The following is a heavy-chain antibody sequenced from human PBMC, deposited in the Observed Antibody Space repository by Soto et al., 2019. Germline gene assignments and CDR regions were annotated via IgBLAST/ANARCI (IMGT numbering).Heavy chain of an antibody. D-gene: IGHD6-6*01. V-gene: IGHV4-59*01. CDR2: IHYTGST. CDR1: GGSMSRYY. CDR3: ARDLTSSSTDGPLDP. Sequence: SETLSLTCTVSGGSMSRYYWTWIRQPPGKGLEWIGNIHYTGSTNYNPSLKSRVTILLGTSTSQFSLKVSSVTAADTAVYYCARDLTSSSTDGPLDPWGHGTLVTVSS. J-gene: IGHJ5*02.